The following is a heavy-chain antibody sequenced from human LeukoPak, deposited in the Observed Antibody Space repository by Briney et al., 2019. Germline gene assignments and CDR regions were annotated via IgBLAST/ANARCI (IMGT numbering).Heavy chain of an antibody. CDR3: AKDLGELETAMATLSNNWVDP. CDR1: GSTFDDSV. V-gene: IGHV3-43*02. CDR2: ISGDGGST. J-gene: IGHJ5*02. Sequence: GGSLIFSCAASGSTFDDSVTHWVRQAPGKGLEWVSLISGDGGSTYYADSVKGRFTISRDNSKNSLYLQMNSLRTEDTALYYCAKDLGELETAMATLSNNWVDPWGQGTLVTVSS. D-gene: IGHD5-18*01.